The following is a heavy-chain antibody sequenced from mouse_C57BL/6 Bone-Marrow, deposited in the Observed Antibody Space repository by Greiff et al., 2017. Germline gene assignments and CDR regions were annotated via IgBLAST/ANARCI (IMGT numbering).Heavy chain of an antibody. D-gene: IGHD1-1*01. J-gene: IGHJ4*01. CDR2: IYPGSGST. CDR1: GYTFTSYW. V-gene: IGHV1-55*01. Sequence: VQLQQSGAELVKPGASVKMSCKASGYTFTSYWITWVKQRPGQGLEWIGDIYPGSGSTNYNEKFKSKATLTVDTSSSTAYMQLSSLTSEDSAVYYCAREYYGSYAMDYWGQGTSVTVSS. CDR3: AREYYGSYAMDY.